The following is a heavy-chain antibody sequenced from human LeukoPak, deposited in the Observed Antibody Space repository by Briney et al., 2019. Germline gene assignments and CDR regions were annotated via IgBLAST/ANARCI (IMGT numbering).Heavy chain of an antibody. Sequence: EASVKVSCKASGYTFTGYYMHWVRQAPGQGLEWMGWINPNSGGTNYAQKFQGRVTMTRDTSISTAYMELSRLRSDDTAVYYCARGLDGNPTGSYYYYYYMDVWGKGTTVTVSS. CDR1: GYTFTGYY. D-gene: IGHD1-1*01. CDR2: INPNSGGT. CDR3: ARGLDGNPTGSYYYYYYMDV. V-gene: IGHV1-2*02. J-gene: IGHJ6*03.